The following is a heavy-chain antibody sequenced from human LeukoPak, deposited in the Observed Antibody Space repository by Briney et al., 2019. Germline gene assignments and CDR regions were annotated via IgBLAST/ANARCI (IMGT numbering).Heavy chain of an antibody. D-gene: IGHD2-2*01. CDR1: GFTFRTYG. V-gene: IGHV3-30*02. J-gene: IGHJ4*02. Sequence: GGSLRLSCAASGFTFRTYGMHWVRQAPGKGLEWVAFIRYDGSNKYYADSVKGRFTISRDNSKNTLYLQMNSLRAEDTAVYYCAKDRCSSTSCYFYWGQGTLVTVSS. CDR2: IRYDGSNK. CDR3: AKDRCSSTSCYFY.